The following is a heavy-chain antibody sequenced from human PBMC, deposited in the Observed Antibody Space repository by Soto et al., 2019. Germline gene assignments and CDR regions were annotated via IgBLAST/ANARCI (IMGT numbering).Heavy chain of an antibody. CDR2: INPSGGST. CDR1: GYTFTSYY. D-gene: IGHD3-9*01. J-gene: IGHJ3*02. V-gene: IGHV1-46*03. Sequence: GASVKVSCKASGYTFTSYYMHWVRQAPGQGLEWMGIINPSGGSTSYAQKFQGRVTMTRDTSTSTVYMELSSLRSEDTAVYYCARDGVTIFGRGSAFDIWGQGTMVTVSS. CDR3: ARDGVTIFGRGSAFDI.